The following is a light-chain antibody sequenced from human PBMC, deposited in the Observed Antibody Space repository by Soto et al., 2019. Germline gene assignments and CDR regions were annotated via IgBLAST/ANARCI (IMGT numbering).Light chain of an antibody. V-gene: IGKV3-15*01. CDR2: DAS. CDR3: QQYNDWPES. Sequence: ETVMTQSPATLSVSPGERATLSCRASQSISSNLAWYQQKPGQAPRLLIYDASTRATDIPVRFSGSGSGTEFTLTISGLQSGDFAVYYCQQYNDWPESFGPGTKVDIK. J-gene: IGKJ3*01. CDR1: QSISSN.